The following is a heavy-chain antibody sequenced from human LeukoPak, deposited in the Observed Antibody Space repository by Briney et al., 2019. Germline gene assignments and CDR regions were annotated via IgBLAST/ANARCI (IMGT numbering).Heavy chain of an antibody. D-gene: IGHD6-19*01. J-gene: IGHJ4*02. Sequence: PGRSLRLSCAASGFAFSSYYMHWVRQAPGKGLEWVSYISTSGYPIYYADSVKGRFTISRDNAKNSLYLQMNSLRAEDTAVYYCASLSGAGSPYYWGQGTLVTVSS. CDR2: ISTSGYPI. CDR1: GFAFSSYY. CDR3: ASLSGAGSPYY. V-gene: IGHV3-48*03.